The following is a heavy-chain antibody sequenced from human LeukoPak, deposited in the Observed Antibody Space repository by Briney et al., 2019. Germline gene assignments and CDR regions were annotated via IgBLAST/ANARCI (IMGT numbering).Heavy chain of an antibody. D-gene: IGHD6-19*01. CDR2: VYFTGTT. J-gene: IGHJ5*02. Sequence: SEILSLTCTVSGASINNDTHYWGWIRQPPGKGLEWIGNVYFTGTTYSPPSLKSRVSMSVDTSKSQFSLKLSSVTAADTAVYYCARVEAVAGTRPDLWGQGTLVTVSA. CDR3: ARVEAVAGTRPDL. V-gene: IGHV4-39*07. CDR1: GASINNDTHY.